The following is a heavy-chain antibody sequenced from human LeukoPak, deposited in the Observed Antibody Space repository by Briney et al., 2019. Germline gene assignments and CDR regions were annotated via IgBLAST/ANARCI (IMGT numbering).Heavy chain of an antibody. CDR1: GYTFTSYG. J-gene: IGHJ6*03. V-gene: IGHV1-18*01. Sequence: ASVKVSCKASGYTFTSYGISWVRQAPGQGLEWMGWISAYNGNTNYAQKLQGRVTMTTDTSTSAAYMELRSLRSDDTAVYYCARVGYSSGWYVGHYYYYYMDVWGKGTTVTVSS. D-gene: IGHD6-19*01. CDR2: ISAYNGNT. CDR3: ARVGYSSGWYVGHYYYYYMDV.